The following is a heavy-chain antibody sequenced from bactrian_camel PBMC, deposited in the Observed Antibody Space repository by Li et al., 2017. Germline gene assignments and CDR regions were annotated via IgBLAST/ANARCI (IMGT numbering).Heavy chain of an antibody. V-gene: IGHV3S26*01. CDR1: LFAYATKC. Sequence: HVQLVESGGASVQAGGSLKLACKASLFAYATKCMAWFRQGPGKEREGVAIIFGDGSTRYADSVKGRFTITKDPAENTLYLQMNSLKPEDTAMYYCAAGPRRIWTGRVCSQENNYDYWGQGTQVTVS. J-gene: IGHJ4*01. CDR3: AAGPRRIWTGRVCSQENNYDY. CDR2: IIFGDGST. D-gene: IGHD1*01.